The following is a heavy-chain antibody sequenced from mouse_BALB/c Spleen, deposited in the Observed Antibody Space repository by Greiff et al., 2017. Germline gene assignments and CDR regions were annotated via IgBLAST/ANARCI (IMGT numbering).Heavy chain of an antibody. D-gene: IGHD2-1*01. J-gene: IGHJ4*01. CDR1: GDSITSGY. CDR2: ISYSGST. Sequence: EVKLVESGPSLVKPSQTLSLTCSVTGDSITSGYWNWIRKFPGNKLEYMGYISYSGSTYYNPSLKSRISITRDTSKNQYYLQLNSGTTEDAATDYCARYGNYDYAMDYWGQGTSVTVSS. CDR3: ARYGNYDYAMDY. V-gene: IGHV3-8*02.